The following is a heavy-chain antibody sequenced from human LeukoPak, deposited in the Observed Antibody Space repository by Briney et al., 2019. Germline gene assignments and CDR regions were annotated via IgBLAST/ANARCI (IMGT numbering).Heavy chain of an antibody. Sequence: ASVKVSCKASGYTFTNYGINWVRQAPGQGLEWMGWISAYNGNTKYAQRVQGRVTLTTDTSTSTAYMEPRSLRFDDTAVYYCARETGYSSGWYDDYWGQGTLVTVSS. V-gene: IGHV1-18*01. CDR2: ISAYNGNT. CDR1: GYTFTNYG. J-gene: IGHJ4*02. D-gene: IGHD6-13*01. CDR3: ARETGYSSGWYDDY.